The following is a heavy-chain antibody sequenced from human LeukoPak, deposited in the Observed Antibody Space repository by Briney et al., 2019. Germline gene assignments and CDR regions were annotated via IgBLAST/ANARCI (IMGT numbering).Heavy chain of an antibody. CDR3: ARGGDYYVSGSYLGY. V-gene: IGHV4-59*01. Sequence: SEILSLTCTVSGGSISSYYWSWIRQPPGKGLEWIGYIYYSGSTYYNPSLKSRVTISVDTSKNQFSLTLSSVTAADAAVYYCARGGDYYVSGSYLGYWGQGTLVTVSS. D-gene: IGHD3-10*01. CDR2: IYYSGST. CDR1: GGSISSYY. J-gene: IGHJ4*02.